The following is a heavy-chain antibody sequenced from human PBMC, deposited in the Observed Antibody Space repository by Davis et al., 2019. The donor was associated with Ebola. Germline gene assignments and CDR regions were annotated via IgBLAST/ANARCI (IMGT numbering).Heavy chain of an antibody. V-gene: IGHV5-51*01. CDR1: GYSFTSYW. J-gene: IGHJ3*02. CDR2: IYPGDSDT. CDR3: ARHMTPRSPYYYDSSGYYRDAFDI. Sequence: GESLKISCKGSGYSFTSYWIGWVRQMPGKGLEWMGIIYPGDSDTRYSPSFQGQVTISADKSISTAYLQWSSLKASDTAMYYCARHMTPRSPYYYDSSGYYRDAFDIWGQGTMVTVSS. D-gene: IGHD3-22*01.